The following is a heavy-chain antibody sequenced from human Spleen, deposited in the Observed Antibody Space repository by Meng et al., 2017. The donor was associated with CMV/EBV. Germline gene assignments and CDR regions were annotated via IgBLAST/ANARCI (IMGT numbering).Heavy chain of an antibody. Sequence: FTLSNVWMNWVRQAPGKGLEWVGRIKSASDGGTTEYAAHVKDRFTISRDDSKNTVHVQMDSLKSEDTAVYFCSIAVVVPAARAPFDYWGLGTLVTVSS. CDR2: IKSASDGGTT. D-gene: IGHD2-2*01. J-gene: IGHJ4*02. V-gene: IGHV3-15*01. CDR1: FTLSNVW. CDR3: SIAVVVPAARAPFDY.